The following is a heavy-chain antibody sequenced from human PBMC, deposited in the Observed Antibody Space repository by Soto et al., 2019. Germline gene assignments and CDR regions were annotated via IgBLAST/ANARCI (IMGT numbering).Heavy chain of an antibody. V-gene: IGHV3-33*01. J-gene: IGHJ4*02. CDR2: IWYDGSNK. CDR3: AREALEGAPFDY. CDR1: GFTFSSYG. D-gene: IGHD1-26*01. Sequence: LRLSCAASGFTFSSYGMHWVRQAPGKGLEWVAVIWYDGSNKYCADSVKGRFTISRDNSKNTLYLQMNSLRAEDTAVYYCAREALEGAPFDYWGQGTLVTVSS.